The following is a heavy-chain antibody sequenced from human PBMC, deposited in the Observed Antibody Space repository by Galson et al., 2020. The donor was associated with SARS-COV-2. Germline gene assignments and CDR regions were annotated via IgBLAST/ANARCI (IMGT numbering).Heavy chain of an antibody. CDR1: GFTISTYA. CDR2: MSYDGSIQ. J-gene: IGHJ4*02. V-gene: IGHV3-30*03. CDR3: AINRALDY. Sequence: GGSLRLSCVASGFTISTYAMHWVRQAPGNALERVAVMSYDGSIQYYSDSVKGRFTISRDNSKNTLYLQMNSLRLEDTGVYYCAINRALDYWGQGILVTVSS.